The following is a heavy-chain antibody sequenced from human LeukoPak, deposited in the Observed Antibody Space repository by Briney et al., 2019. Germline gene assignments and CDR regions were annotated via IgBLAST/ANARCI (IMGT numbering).Heavy chain of an antibody. CDR2: IRYDGSNK. Sequence: PGGSLRLSCAASGLTFSSYGMHWVRQAPGKGLEWVAFIRYDGSNKYYADSVKGRFTISRDNSKNTLYLQMNSLRAEDTAVYYCAKRTVVTPYYYYMDVWGKGTTVTISS. CDR3: AKRTVVTPYYYYMDV. V-gene: IGHV3-30*02. J-gene: IGHJ6*03. CDR1: GLTFSSYG. D-gene: IGHD4-23*01.